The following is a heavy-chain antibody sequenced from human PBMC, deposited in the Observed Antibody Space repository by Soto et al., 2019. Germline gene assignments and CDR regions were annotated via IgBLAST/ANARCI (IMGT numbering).Heavy chain of an antibody. J-gene: IGHJ6*02. CDR2: ISYDGNNE. Sequence: GGSLRLSCAASGLRFGGYGMHWVRQAPGKGLEWVAVISYDGNNEYYADSVKGRFTISRDNSRNTLYLQMNSLRAEDTAVYSCAKDLGCGGDCYYPLQGMDVWGQGTTVTVSS. V-gene: IGHV3-30*18. CDR3: AKDLGCGGDCYYPLQGMDV. D-gene: IGHD2-21*02. CDR1: GLRFGGYG.